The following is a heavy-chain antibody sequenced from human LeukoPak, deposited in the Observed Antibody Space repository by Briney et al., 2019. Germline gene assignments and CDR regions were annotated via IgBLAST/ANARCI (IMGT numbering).Heavy chain of an antibody. J-gene: IGHJ6*03. CDR3: ARTSNSPGYYYYMDV. CDR1: GGSISSYY. V-gene: IGHV4-59*01. Sequence: TSETLSLTCTVSGGSISSYYWSWIRQPPGKGLEWIGYIYYSGSTNYNPPLKSRVTISVDTSKNQFSLKLSSVTAADTAVYYCARTSNSPGYYYYMDVWGKGTTVTVSS. D-gene: IGHD2-21*01. CDR2: IYYSGST.